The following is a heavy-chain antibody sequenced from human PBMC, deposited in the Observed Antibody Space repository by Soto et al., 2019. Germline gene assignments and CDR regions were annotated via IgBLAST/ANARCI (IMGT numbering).Heavy chain of an antibody. J-gene: IGHJ6*03. D-gene: IGHD2-2*01. CDR3: ARVGCSSTSCYPAYYYYYYYMDV. Sequence: SGGSLRLSCAASGFTVSSNYMSWVRQAPGKGLEWVSVVYSGGSTYYADSVKGRFTISRDNSKNTLYLQMNSLRAEDTAVYYCARVGCSSTSCYPAYYYYYYYMDVWGKGTTVTVSS. V-gene: IGHV3-66*01. CDR1: GFTVSSNY. CDR2: VYSGGST.